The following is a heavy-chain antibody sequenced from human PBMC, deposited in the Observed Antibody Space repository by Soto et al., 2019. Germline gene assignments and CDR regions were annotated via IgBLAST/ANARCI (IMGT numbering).Heavy chain of an antibody. CDR2: FDPEDGET. J-gene: IGHJ5*02. CDR3: ATGRGRSSSWYVWFDP. CDR1: GYTLTELS. V-gene: IGHV1-24*01. D-gene: IGHD6-13*01. Sequence: QVQLVQSGAEVKKPGASVKVSCKVSGYTLTELSMHCVRQAPGKGLEWMGGFDPEDGETIYAQKFQGRVTMTEDTSTDTAYMELSSLRSEDTAVYYCATGRGRSSSWYVWFDPWGQGTLVTVSS.